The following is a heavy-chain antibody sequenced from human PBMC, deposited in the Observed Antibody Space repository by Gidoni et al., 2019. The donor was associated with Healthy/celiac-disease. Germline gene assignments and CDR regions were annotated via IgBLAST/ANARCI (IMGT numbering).Heavy chain of an antibody. Sequence: LIQPGGSLRLSCAASGFTVSSNYMSWVRQAPGKGLEWVAVIYSGGSTYYADSVKGRFTISSDNSKNTLYLQMNSLRAEDTAVYYCARVIVGALDYWGQGTLVTVSS. CDR1: GFTVSSNY. CDR2: IYSGGST. D-gene: IGHD1-26*01. J-gene: IGHJ4*02. V-gene: IGHV3-53*01. CDR3: ARVIVGALDY.